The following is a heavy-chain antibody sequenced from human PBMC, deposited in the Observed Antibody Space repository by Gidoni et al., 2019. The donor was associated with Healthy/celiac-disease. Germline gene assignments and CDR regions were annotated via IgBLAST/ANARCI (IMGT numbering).Heavy chain of an antibody. D-gene: IGHD2-2*01. J-gene: IGHJ3*02. Sequence: QVQLVESGGRVVQPGGSLRLSLAESGFTFRSYGRHWVRQAPGKGLGWVAFIRYDGSNKYYADSVKGRFTISRDNSKNTLYLQMNSLRAEDTAVYYCAKDLPPKVVVLNDAFDIWGQGTMVTVSS. CDR3: AKDLPPKVVVLNDAFDI. CDR2: IRYDGSNK. V-gene: IGHV3-30*02. CDR1: GFTFRSYG.